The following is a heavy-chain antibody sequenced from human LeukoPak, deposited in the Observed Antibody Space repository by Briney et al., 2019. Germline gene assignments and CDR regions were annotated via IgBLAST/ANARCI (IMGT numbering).Heavy chain of an antibody. V-gene: IGHV4-39*01. CDR1: GGSISSSSYY. CDR2: IYYSGST. CDR3: ARYSGSSGWFDP. D-gene: IGHD6-6*01. J-gene: IGHJ5*02. Sequence: KPSETLSLTCTVSGGSISSSSYYWGWIRQPPGKGLEWIGNIYYSGSTSHNPSLKSRVTISVDTPENQFSLKLSSVTAADTAVYYCARYSGSSGWFDPWGQGILVTVSS.